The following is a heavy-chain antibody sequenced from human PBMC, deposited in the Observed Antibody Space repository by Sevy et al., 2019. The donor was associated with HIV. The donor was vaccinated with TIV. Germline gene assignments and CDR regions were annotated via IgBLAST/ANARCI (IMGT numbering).Heavy chain of an antibody. CDR3: AKKMGGGSSIAFLVDS. Sequence: GGSLRLSCAASGFTFSNFAMGWVRQAPGKGLDWISVISGSGDYKYYADSVKGRFTISRDNSKNTLSLQMNGLRAEDTAIFYCAKKMGGGSSIAFLVDSWGQGTLLTVSS. V-gene: IGHV3-23*01. CDR1: GFTFSNFA. CDR2: ISGSGDYK. J-gene: IGHJ4*02. D-gene: IGHD6-6*01.